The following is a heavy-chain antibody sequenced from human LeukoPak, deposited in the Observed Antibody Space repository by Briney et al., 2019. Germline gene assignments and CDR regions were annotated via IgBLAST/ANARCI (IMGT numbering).Heavy chain of an antibody. V-gene: IGHV1-69*13. CDR1: GGTFSSYA. D-gene: IGHD2-15*01. CDR3: ARGTPPSNYFDY. Sequence: GASVKVSCKASGGTFSSYAISWVRQAPGQGLEWMGGIIPIFGTANYAQKFQGRVTITADESTSTACMELSSLRSEDTAVYYCARGTPPSNYFDYWGQGTLVTVSS. CDR2: IIPIFGTA. J-gene: IGHJ4*02.